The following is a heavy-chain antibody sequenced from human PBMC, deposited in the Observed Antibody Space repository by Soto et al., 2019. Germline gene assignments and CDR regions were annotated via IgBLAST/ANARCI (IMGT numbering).Heavy chain of an antibody. CDR2: IKQDGSEK. CDR1: GFTFSSYR. J-gene: IGHJ6*02. V-gene: IGHV3-7*05. D-gene: IGHD2-2*01. Sequence: PGGSLRLSCAASGFTFSSYRMSWVRQAPGKGLEWVANIKQDGSEKYYVDSVKGRFTISRDNAKNSLYLQMNSLRAEDTAVYYCARDSPLVVPAAIVYYGMDVWGQGTTVTVSS. CDR3: ARDSPLVVPAAIVYYGMDV.